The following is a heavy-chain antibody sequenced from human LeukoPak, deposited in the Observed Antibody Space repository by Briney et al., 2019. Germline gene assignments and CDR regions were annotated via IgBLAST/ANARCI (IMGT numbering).Heavy chain of an antibody. CDR2: IYYSGST. CDR1: GGSISSYY. D-gene: IGHD5-18*01. CDR3: ATPAHGYSYGYYFDY. Sequence: PSETLSLTCTVSGGSISSYYWGWIRQPPGKGLEWIGSIYYSGSTYYNPSLKSRVTISVDTSKNQFSLKLSSVTAADTAVYYCATPAHGYSYGYYFDYWGQGTLVTVSS. V-gene: IGHV4-39*07. J-gene: IGHJ4*02.